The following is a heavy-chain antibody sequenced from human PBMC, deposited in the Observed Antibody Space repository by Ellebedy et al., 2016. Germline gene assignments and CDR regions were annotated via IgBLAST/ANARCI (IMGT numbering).Heavy chain of an antibody. CDR1: GFTFSSYS. Sequence: GESLKISCAASGFTFSSYSMNWVRQAPGKGLEWVSYISSSSSTIYYADSVKGRFTISRDNAKNSLYLQMNSLRAEDTAVYYCARDVLMVYATLSYGMDVWGQGTTVTVSS. CDR2: ISSSSSTI. V-gene: IGHV3-48*01. D-gene: IGHD2-8*01. J-gene: IGHJ6*02. CDR3: ARDVLMVYATLSYGMDV.